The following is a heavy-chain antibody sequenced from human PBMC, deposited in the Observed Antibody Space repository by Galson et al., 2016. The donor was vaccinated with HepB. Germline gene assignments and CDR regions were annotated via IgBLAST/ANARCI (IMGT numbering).Heavy chain of an antibody. CDR2: ISRSGDST. D-gene: IGHD2-2*01. CDR3: VQGSTAPAV. Sequence: SLRLSCAASGFTFSNYGMTWVRQAPGKGLEVVSSISRSGDSTDYADSVRGRFTIPRDNSKNILYLQMNSLRAEDTALYYCVQGSTAPAVWGKGTPVTVST. CDR1: GFTFSNYG. J-gene: IGHJ6*04. V-gene: IGHV3-23*01.